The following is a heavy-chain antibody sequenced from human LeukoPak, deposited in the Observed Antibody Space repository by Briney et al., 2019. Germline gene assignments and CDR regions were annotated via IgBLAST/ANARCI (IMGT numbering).Heavy chain of an antibody. D-gene: IGHD3-22*01. CDR1: GISLSNYG. Sequence: GSLRLSCAVSGISLSNYGMSWVRQAPGKGLEWVAGISGSGGSTNYADSVKSRFTIYRDNPKNTLYLQMNRLRAEDTAVYFCAKRGVVIRVILVGFHKEAYYFDSWGQGALVTVSS. V-gene: IGHV3-23*01. J-gene: IGHJ4*02. CDR3: AKRGVVIRVILVGFHKEAYYFDS. CDR2: ISGSGGST.